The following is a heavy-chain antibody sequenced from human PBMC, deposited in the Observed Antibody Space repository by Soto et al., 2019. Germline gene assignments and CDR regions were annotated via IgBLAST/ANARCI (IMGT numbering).Heavy chain of an antibody. Sequence: DVQLLESGGGLVQPGGSLRLSCAASGFIFRSYAMNWVRQAPGKGLERVSGISGSGDSTYYADAVRGRFTIFRDNAKNTLFLQMNSLRDDDTALYYCAKAGIGGFRGWDTFNWCDSWGQGILVTVSS. J-gene: IGHJ5*01. CDR1: GFIFRSYA. CDR2: ISGSGDST. CDR3: AKAGIGGFRGWDTFNWCDS. V-gene: IGHV3-23*01. D-gene: IGHD5-18*01.